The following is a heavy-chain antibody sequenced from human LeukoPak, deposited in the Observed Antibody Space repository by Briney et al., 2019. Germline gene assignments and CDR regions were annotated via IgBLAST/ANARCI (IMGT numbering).Heavy chain of an antibody. D-gene: IGHD4-17*01. CDR3: ARDSGAGYYYMDV. CDR1: GFTFSSYA. J-gene: IGHJ6*03. CDR2: ISYDGSNK. V-gene: IGHV3-30-3*01. Sequence: GGSLRLSCAASGFTFSSYAMHWVRQAPDKGLEWVAVISYDGSNKYYADSVKGRFTISRDNAKNSLYLQMNSLRAEDTAVYYCARDSGAGYYYMDVWGKGTTVTVSS.